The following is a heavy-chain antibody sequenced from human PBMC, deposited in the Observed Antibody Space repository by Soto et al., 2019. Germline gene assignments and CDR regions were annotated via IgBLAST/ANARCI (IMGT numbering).Heavy chain of an antibody. Sequence: SETLSLTCVVSGGTIRSPDWWTWVRQPPGKGLEWIGEIFQSGSTNYTPSLESRVTISVDKSKNQFSLTLTSVTAADTAVYFCARGRGRYSSGWSWFDPWGQGILVTVYS. CDR1: GGTIRSPDW. J-gene: IGHJ5*02. CDR2: IFQSGST. D-gene: IGHD6-19*01. V-gene: IGHV4-4*02. CDR3: ARGRGRYSSGWSWFDP.